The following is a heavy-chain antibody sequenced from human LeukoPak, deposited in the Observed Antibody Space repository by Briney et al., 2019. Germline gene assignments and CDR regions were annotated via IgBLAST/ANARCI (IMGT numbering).Heavy chain of an antibody. J-gene: IGHJ4*02. V-gene: IGHV3-21*01. CDR1: GFTFSSYS. D-gene: IGHD3-10*01. CDR3: ARGGGTNYYGSGSYPYYFDY. Sequence: GGSLRLSCAASGFTFSSYSMNWVRQAPGKGLEWVSSISSSSSYIYHADSVKGRFTISRDNAKNSLYLQMNSLRAEDTAVYYCARGGGTNYYGSGSYPYYFDYWGQGTLVTVSS. CDR2: ISSSSSYI.